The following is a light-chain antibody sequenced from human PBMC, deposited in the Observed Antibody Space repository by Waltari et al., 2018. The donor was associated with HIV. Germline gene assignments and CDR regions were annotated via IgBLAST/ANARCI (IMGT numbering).Light chain of an antibody. V-gene: IGLV1-51*01. J-gene: IGLJ2*01. Sequence: QSVLTQPPSLSAAPGQKVSITCSGSSSHIGVNYVSWYQQFPRTAPKLLIYDNNERPSGIPDRFSGSKSGTSATLDITGLRTGDEADYYCVSWDSSLRGVLFGGGTKLTVL. CDR3: VSWDSSLRGVL. CDR1: SSHIGVNY. CDR2: DNN.